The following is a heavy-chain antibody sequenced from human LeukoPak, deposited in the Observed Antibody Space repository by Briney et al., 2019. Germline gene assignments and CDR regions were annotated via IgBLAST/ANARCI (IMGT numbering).Heavy chain of an antibody. V-gene: IGHV3-23*01. J-gene: IGHJ4*02. CDR1: GFTFSSYA. Sequence: GGSLRLSCAASGFTFSSYAMSWVRQAPGKGLEWVSAISGSGGSTYYADSVKGRFTISRDNSKNTLYLQMSSLRAEDTAVYYCAKDRLDPRNYFDYWGQGTLVTVSS. D-gene: IGHD6-19*01. CDR3: AKDRLDPRNYFDY. CDR2: ISGSGGST.